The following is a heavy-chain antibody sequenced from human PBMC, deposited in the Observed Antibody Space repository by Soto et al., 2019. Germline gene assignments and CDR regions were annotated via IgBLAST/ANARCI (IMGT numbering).Heavy chain of an antibody. J-gene: IGHJ6*02. D-gene: IGHD5-18*01. CDR1: GGSFSGYY. V-gene: IGHV4-34*01. CDR2: INHSGST. CDR3: ARGHNSYGQPYYYYYGMDV. Sequence: KSSETLSLTCAVYGGSFSGYYWSWIRQPPGKGLEWIGEINHSGSTNYNPSLKSRVTISVDTSKNQFSLKLSSVTAADTAVYYCARGHNSYGQPYYYYYGMDVWGQGTTVTVSS.